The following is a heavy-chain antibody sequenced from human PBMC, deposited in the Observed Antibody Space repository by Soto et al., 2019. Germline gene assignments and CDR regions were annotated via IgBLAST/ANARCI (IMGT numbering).Heavy chain of an antibody. CDR1: GFTFSSYS. CDR2: ISSSSTI. V-gene: IGHV3-48*02. D-gene: IGHD6-13*01. Sequence: GGSLRLSCAASGFTFSSYSMNWVRQAPGKGLEWVSYISSSSTIYYADSVKGRFTISRDNAKNSLYLQMNSLRDEDTAVYYCARVYEYSSSWPHWFDPWGQGTLVTVS. J-gene: IGHJ5*02. CDR3: ARVYEYSSSWPHWFDP.